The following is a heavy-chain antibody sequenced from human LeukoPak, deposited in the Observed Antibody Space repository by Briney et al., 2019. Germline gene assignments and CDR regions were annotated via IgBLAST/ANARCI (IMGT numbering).Heavy chain of an antibody. CDR3: SKCLCGQQRGNSGNMHYFDY. D-gene: IGHD4-23*01. Sequence: GCLRLSCAPSGFTSSIVAMSCVRHAPRKGRGWVSAISVSVGSTYYTDSGKGRFPISRDNSKNTLCMQINRLRAEEPALTYCSKCLCGQQRGNSGNMHYFDYWGEGTLVTVSS. J-gene: IGHJ4*02. V-gene: IGHV3-23*01. CDR1: GFTSSIVA. CDR2: ISVSVGST.